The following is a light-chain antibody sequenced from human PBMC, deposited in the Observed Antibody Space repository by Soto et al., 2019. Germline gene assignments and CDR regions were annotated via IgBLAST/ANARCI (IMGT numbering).Light chain of an antibody. Sequence: EIVLTQSPGTLSLSPGERATLSCRASQSVSNNYLAWYQQKPGQAPRRLIYGASNRATGIPDRFSGSGSGTDFTVTISRLEPEDFAVYYCQQYGSSGTFGQGTKVDIK. CDR3: QQYGSSGT. J-gene: IGKJ1*01. CDR2: GAS. CDR1: QSVSNNY. V-gene: IGKV3-20*01.